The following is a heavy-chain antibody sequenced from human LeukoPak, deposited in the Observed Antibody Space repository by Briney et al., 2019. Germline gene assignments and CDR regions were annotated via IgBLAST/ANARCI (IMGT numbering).Heavy chain of an antibody. J-gene: IGHJ6*02. CDR2: ISYDGSNK. CDR3: AREFRYCSGGSCSSHYYYYGMDV. CDR1: GFTFSSYA. Sequence: PGGSLRLSCAASGFTFSSYAMHWVRQAPGKGLEWVAVISYDGSNKYYADSVKGRFIISRDNSKNTLYLQMNSLRAEDTAVYYCAREFRYCSGGSCSSHYYYYGMDVWGQGTTVTVSS. V-gene: IGHV3-30-3*01. D-gene: IGHD2-15*01.